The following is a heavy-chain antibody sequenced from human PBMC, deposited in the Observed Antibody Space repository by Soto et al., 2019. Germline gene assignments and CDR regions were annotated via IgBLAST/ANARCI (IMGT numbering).Heavy chain of an antibody. Sequence: EVQLVESGGGLVKPGASLRLSCEASGFTFSVYDMIWVRQAPGKGLEWVSSISSNSDYIYYEDSLKGRFTVSRHNANNSLYLELNCVRAEDTAVYYCARDLSGTYNPFDFYGQVPVVTVSS. CDR2: ISSNSDYI. D-gene: IGHD1-1*01. CDR3: ARDLSGTYNPFDF. V-gene: IGHV3-21*01. CDR1: GFTFSVYD. J-gene: IGHJ3*01.